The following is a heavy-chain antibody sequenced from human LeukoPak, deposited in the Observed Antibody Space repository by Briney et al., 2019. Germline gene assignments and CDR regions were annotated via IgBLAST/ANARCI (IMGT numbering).Heavy chain of an antibody. J-gene: IGHJ6*03. CDR2: IYYSGST. CDR3: ARDFTDSGSSLVYYYYYYMDV. V-gene: IGHV4-59*12. CDR1: GGSISSYY. D-gene: IGHD1-26*01. Sequence: PSETLSLTCTVSGGSISSYYWSWIRQPPGKGLEWIGYIYYSGSTNYNPSLKSRVTMSVDTSKRQISLKLSSVTAADTAVYYCARDFTDSGSSLVYYYYYYMDVWGKGITVTVSS.